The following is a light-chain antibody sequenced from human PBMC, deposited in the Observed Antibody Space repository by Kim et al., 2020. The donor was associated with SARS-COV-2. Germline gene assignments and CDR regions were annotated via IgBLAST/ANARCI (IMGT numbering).Light chain of an antibody. J-gene: IGKJ1*01. V-gene: IGKV3-20*01. CDR2: GAS. Sequence: LSPGERATRSCRASQSVSSSYLAWYQQKPGQAPRLLMYGASRRATGIPDRFSGSGSGTDFTLTISRLEPEDFAVYYCQQYGDSPAFGQGTKVDIK. CDR3: QQYGDSPA. CDR1: QSVSSSY.